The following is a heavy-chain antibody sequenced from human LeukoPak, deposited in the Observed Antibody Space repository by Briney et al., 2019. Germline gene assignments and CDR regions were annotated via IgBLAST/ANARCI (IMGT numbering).Heavy chain of an antibody. CDR1: GFTFSSYA. CDR3: AKDGRYSGSSRGYFDY. CDR2: ISGSDTNT. V-gene: IGHV3-23*01. D-gene: IGHD6-13*01. J-gene: IGHJ4*02. Sequence: PGGSLRLSCVASGFTFSSYAMSWVRQAPGKGLEWVSGISGSDTNTYYADSVKGRFTISRDNSKNTLYLQMNSLRAEDTAIYYCAKDGRYSGSSRGYFDYWGQGTLVTVSS.